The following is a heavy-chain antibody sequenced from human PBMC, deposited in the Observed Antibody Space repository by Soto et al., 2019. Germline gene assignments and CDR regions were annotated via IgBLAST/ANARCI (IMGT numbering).Heavy chain of an antibody. CDR2: MFHSGSA. CDR1: GGSIDTNHW. D-gene: IGHD3-22*01. CDR3: ARASKGSDDDRSGYYDC. V-gene: IGHV4-4*02. J-gene: IGHJ4*02. Sequence: QVQLQESGPGLVNPSGTLSLTCAVSGGSIDTNHWWTWVRQPPGKGLEWIGEMFHSGSANYNSSLKSQVTISVDKSKTQFSLKLDGGTAADTAVYYCARASKGSDDDRSGYYDCWGQGTLVTVSS.